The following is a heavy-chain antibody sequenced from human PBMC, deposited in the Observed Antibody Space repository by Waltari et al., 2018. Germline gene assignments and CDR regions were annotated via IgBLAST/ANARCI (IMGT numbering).Heavy chain of an antibody. CDR1: GGFFSGYY. Sequence: QVPLQQWGAGLLKPSETLSLTCAVYGGFFSGYYWIWLRQPPGKGLEWMGEINHRGSTNYNPSLKSRVTISVDTSKNQFSLKLSSVTAADTAVYYCARVLGLTTFDFWYDPWGQGTLVTVSS. CDR3: ARVLGLTTFDFWYDP. V-gene: IGHV4-34*01. J-gene: IGHJ5*02. D-gene: IGHD4-17*01. CDR2: INHRGST.